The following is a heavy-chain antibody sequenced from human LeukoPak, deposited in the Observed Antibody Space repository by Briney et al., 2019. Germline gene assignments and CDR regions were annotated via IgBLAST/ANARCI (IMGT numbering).Heavy chain of an antibody. CDR1: GYTFTSYD. V-gene: IGHV1-8*03. J-gene: IGHJ3*02. CDR3: ARAMDTAMGYDAFDI. D-gene: IGHD5-18*01. CDR2: MNPNSGNT. Sequence: GASVKVSCKASGYTFTSYDINWVRQAPGQGLEWMGWMNPNSGNTGYAQKFQGRVTITRNTSISTAYMELSSLRSEDTAVYYCARAMDTAMGYDAFDIWGQGTMVTVSS.